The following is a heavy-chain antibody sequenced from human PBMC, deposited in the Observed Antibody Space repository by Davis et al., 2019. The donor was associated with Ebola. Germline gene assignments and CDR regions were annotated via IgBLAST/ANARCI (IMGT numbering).Heavy chain of an antibody. V-gene: IGHV4-59*11. D-gene: IGHD3-16*01. CDR2: IFYSGDT. CDR3: ARDHGGGRMDV. CDR1: RASLSGHY. J-gene: IGHJ6*02. Sequence: MPSETLSLTCTVSRASLSGHYWTWLRQPPGKGLEWIGFIFYSGDTNYNPSLQSRVTISIDTSKNQFSLKLTSVTAADTAVYYCARDHGGGRMDVWGQGTTVTVSS.